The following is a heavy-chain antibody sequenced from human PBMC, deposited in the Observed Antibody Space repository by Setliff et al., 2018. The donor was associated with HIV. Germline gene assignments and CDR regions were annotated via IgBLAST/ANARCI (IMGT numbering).Heavy chain of an antibody. CDR2: TFYRGGT. D-gene: IGHD5-18*01. V-gene: IGHV4-39*07. CDR1: GGSVTSDTYY. J-gene: IGHJ4*02. CDR3: ARDVFVDTPMVLGY. Sequence: SETLSLTCTISGGSVTSDTYYWAWIRQPPGMGLEWIATTFYRGGTDYTPSLKSRATISIDTSKNQFSLKMTSVTAADTAVYYCARDVFVDTPMVLGYWGQGTPVTVSS.